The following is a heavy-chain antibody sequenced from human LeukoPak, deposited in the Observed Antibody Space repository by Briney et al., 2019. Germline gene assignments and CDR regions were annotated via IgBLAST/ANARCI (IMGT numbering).Heavy chain of an antibody. D-gene: IGHD5-18*01. CDR2: IIPIFGTA. V-gene: IGHV1-69*13. CDR1: GGTFSSYA. CDR3: ARVFRGGRGQLWKPFDY. Sequence: ASVKVSCKASGGTFSSYAISWVRQAPGQGLEWMGGIIPIFGTANYAQKFQGRVTITADESTSTAYMELSSLGSEDTAVYYCARVFRGGRGQLWKPFDYWGQGTLVTVSS. J-gene: IGHJ4*02.